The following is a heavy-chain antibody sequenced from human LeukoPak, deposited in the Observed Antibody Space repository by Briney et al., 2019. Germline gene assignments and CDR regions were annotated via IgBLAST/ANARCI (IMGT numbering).Heavy chain of an antibody. V-gene: IGHV6-1*01. J-gene: IGHJ5*02. CDR3: ATSSSSWYFRFDP. Sequence: KALRTLSLTCAISGDIVSSNSAAWNWIRQSPSRGLEWLGRTYYRSKWYNDYAVSVKSRITINPDTSKNQFSLQLNSVTPEDTAVYYCATSSSSWYFRFDPWGQGTLVTVSS. D-gene: IGHD6-13*01. CDR2: TYYRSKWYN. CDR1: GDIVSSNSAA.